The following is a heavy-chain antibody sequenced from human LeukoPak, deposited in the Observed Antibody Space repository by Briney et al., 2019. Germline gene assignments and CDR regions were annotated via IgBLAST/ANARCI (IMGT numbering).Heavy chain of an antibody. J-gene: IGHJ4*02. CDR2: IYYSGRT. Sequence: SETLSLTCTVSGGSISSSSYYWGWIRQPPGKGLEWIGSIYYSGRTYYNPSLKSRVTISVDTSKNQFSLKLSSVTAAGTALYYCAKILYSSNIDYWGQGTLVTVSS. D-gene: IGHD6-19*01. CDR1: GGSISSSSYY. CDR3: AKILYSSNIDY. V-gene: IGHV4-39*07.